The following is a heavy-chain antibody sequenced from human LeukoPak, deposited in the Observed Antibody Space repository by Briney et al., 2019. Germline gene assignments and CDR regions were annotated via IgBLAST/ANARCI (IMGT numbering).Heavy chain of an antibody. D-gene: IGHD6-19*01. J-gene: IGHJ4*02. CDR2: INPNSGGT. CDR3: ARGDSSGLGFDY. CDR1: GYTFTGYY. Sequence: ASVKVSCKASGYTFTGYYMHWVRQAPGQGLEWMGWINPNSGGTNYAQKFQGRVTMTRDTSISIAYMELRSLRSDDTAVYYCARGDSSGLGFDYWGQGTLVTVSS. V-gene: IGHV1-2*02.